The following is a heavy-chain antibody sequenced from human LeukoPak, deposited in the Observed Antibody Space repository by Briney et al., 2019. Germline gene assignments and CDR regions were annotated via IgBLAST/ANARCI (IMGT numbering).Heavy chain of an antibody. J-gene: IGHJ3*02. CDR3: ARDRGRRQVFDI. CDR2: IYSGGST. CDR1: GFTVSSNY. V-gene: IGHV3-66*01. D-gene: IGHD3-16*01. Sequence: GGSLRLSCAASGFTVSSNYMSWVRQAPGKGLEWVSVIYSGGSTNYADSVKGRFTISRDNSKNTLYLQMNSLRAEDTAVYYCARDRGRRQVFDIWGQGTMVTVSS.